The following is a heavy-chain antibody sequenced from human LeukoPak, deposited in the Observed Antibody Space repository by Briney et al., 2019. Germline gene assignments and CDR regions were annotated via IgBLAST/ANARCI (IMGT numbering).Heavy chain of an antibody. D-gene: IGHD3-22*01. CDR3: ARDSIQPGNRNYYDSRGYFDY. V-gene: IGHV1-18*01. Sequence: ASVKVSCKASGYTFTSYGISWVRQAPGQGLEWMGWISAYNGNTNYAQKLQGRVTMTTDTSTSTAYMELRSLRSDDTAVYYCARDSIQPGNRNYYDSRGYFDYWGQGTLVTVSS. CDR2: ISAYNGNT. J-gene: IGHJ4*02. CDR1: GYTFTSYG.